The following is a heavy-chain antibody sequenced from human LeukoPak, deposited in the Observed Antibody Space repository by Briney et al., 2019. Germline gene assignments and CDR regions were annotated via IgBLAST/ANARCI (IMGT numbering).Heavy chain of an antibody. V-gene: IGHV1-18*01. CDR2: ISAYNGNT. J-gene: IGHJ4*02. D-gene: IGHD3-22*01. CDR3: ARVYYYDSSGYYPFDY. CDR1: GYTFTSYG. Sequence: ASVKVSCKASGYTFTSYGISWVRQAPGQGLEWMGWISAYNGNTNYAQKLQGRVTMTTDTSTSTAYMELRSLRSDDTAVYYCARVYYYDSSGYYPFDYWGQGTLVTVSS.